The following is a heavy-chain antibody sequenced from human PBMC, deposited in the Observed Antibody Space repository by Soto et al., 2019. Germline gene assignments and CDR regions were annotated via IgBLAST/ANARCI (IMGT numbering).Heavy chain of an antibody. CDR3: THNTPGTYYNP. CDR1: GFSLSTRGVG. Sequence: QITLKESGPTLVKPTQTLTLTCTFSGFSLSTRGVGVGWIRQPPGKALEWLALIYWDDDKRYNPSLKSRLTITKNTSKNQVVLTMTNMDPVDTATYYCTHNTPGTYYNPGGQGTLVTVSS. D-gene: IGHD3-10*01. J-gene: IGHJ5*02. V-gene: IGHV2-5*02. CDR2: IYWDDDK.